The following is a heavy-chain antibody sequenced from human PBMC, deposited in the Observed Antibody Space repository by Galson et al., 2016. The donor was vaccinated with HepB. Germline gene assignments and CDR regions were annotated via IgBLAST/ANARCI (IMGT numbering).Heavy chain of an antibody. D-gene: IGHD6-13*01. V-gene: IGHV3-9*01. Sequence: SLRLSCAASGFTFDDFAMHWVRQAPGKGLEWVSGITWNSGSKYYADSVKGRFTISKDNSKNTLFLQMNSLRAEDTAVYYCARDARGIAAYDYWGQGTLVTVSS. CDR3: ARDARGIAAYDY. J-gene: IGHJ4*02. CDR1: GFTFDDFA. CDR2: ITWNSGSK.